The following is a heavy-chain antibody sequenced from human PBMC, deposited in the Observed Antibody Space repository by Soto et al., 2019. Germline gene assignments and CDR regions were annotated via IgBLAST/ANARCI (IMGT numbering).Heavy chain of an antibody. J-gene: IGHJ4*02. Sequence: GGSLRLSCAVSGFTFSTYSMNWVRQAPGKGLEWVSYISGGSKTKSYADSVKGRFTVSRDNAKNLLFLQMNSLRAEDTAIYYCTRDRREATPDYWGQGVLVTVSS. CDR1: GFTFSTYS. CDR3: TRDRREATPDY. V-gene: IGHV3-48*01. CDR2: ISGGSKTK.